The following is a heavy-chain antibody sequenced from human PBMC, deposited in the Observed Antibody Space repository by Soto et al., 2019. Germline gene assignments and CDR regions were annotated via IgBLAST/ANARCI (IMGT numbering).Heavy chain of an antibody. CDR2: INHSGST. CDR3: ARASGFWSGYYRIFDY. J-gene: IGHJ4*02. V-gene: IGHV4-34*01. D-gene: IGHD3-3*01. Sequence: LETLSLTCAVYGGYFSGYYWSWIRQPPGKGLEWIGEINHSGSTNYNPSLKSRVTISVDTSKNQFSLKLSSVTAADTAVYYCARASGFWSGYYRIFDYWGQGTLVTVSS. CDR1: GGYFSGYY.